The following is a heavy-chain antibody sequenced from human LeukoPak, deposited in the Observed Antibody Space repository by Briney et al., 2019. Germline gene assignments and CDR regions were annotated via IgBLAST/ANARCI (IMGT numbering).Heavy chain of an antibody. Sequence: GESLKISCKGSGYSFTSYWIGWVRQLPGKGLEWMGIIYPGDSDTRYSPSFQGQVAISADKSISTAYLQWSSLKASDTAMYYCARPAYGSGSYYKDWGQGTLVTVSS. CDR2: IYPGDSDT. J-gene: IGHJ4*02. CDR1: GYSFTSYW. D-gene: IGHD3-10*01. V-gene: IGHV5-51*01. CDR3: ARPAYGSGSYYKD.